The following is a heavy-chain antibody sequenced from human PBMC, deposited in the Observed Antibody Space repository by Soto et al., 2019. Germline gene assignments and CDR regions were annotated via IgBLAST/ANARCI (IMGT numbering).Heavy chain of an antibody. Sequence: SLRWSVAGGKKRDHGGSWIRKKPRKDLEWIGYVFYTGRANYNASLKSRVSISLDTSNYQFSLKLSSVTAADTAVYYCARDVYGRMTTNPYYNNVMDVWGPGNSV. CDR1: GGKKRDHG. J-gene: IGHJ6*02. CDR2: VFYTGRA. D-gene: IGHD4-4*01. V-gene: IGHV4-59*11. CDR3: ARDVYGRMTTNPYYNNVMDV.